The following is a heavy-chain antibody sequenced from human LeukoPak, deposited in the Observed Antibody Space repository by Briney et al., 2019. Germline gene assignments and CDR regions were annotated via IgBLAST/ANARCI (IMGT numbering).Heavy chain of an antibody. CDR1: GYTFTSYD. Sequence: ASVKVSCKASGYTFTSYDINWVRQATGQGLEWMGWMNPNSGNTGYAQKFQGRVTMTRNTSISTAYMELSSLRSEDTAVYYWARGQRFRGVAAAGGYWGQGTLVTVSS. CDR3: ARGQRFRGVAAAGGY. J-gene: IGHJ4*02. V-gene: IGHV1-8*01. D-gene: IGHD6-13*01. CDR2: MNPNSGNT.